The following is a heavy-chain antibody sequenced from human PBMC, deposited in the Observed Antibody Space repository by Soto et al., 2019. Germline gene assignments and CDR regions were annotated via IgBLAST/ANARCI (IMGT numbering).Heavy chain of an antibody. Sequence: QVQLVESGGGLVKPGGSLRLSCAASGFTFGDYYMSWIRQAPGKGLEWVSYISSSGSSTYYVDSVRGRFTISRDNAKNSRDRQGAGLGAEDTAVYYCARAAAAGPAAGYWGQGTLVTVSS. CDR3: ARAAAAGPAAGY. D-gene: IGHD6-13*01. CDR2: ISSSGSST. V-gene: IGHV3-11*01. J-gene: IGHJ4*02. CDR1: GFTFGDYY.